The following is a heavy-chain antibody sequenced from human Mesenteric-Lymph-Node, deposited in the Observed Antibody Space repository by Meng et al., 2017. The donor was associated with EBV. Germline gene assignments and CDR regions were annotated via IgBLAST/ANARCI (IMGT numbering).Heavy chain of an antibody. V-gene: IGHV3-74*01. J-gene: IGHJ4*02. CDR3: TRDVNWESFDD. CDR1: GYAFSSSV. CDR2: ISNDGSVT. D-gene: IGHD7-27*01. Sequence: VRLVESGRRLVQPVGSLRLSCGASGYAFSSSVMHWGRQAPGQGLVWVSRISNDGSVTTYTDSVKGRFTISRDNAKNTLYLQMNNLRVDDTAVYYCTRDVNWESFDDWGQGTLVTVSS.